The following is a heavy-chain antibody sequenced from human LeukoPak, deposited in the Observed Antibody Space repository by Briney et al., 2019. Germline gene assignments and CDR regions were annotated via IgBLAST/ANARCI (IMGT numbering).Heavy chain of an antibody. V-gene: IGHV3-23*01. J-gene: IGHJ4*02. CDR2: ISGSGGST. CDR3: AKDSNPTTVTSFDY. D-gene: IGHD4-17*01. CDR1: GFTFSSYA. Sequence: PGGSLRLSCAASGFTFSSYAMSWVRQAPGKGLEWVSAISGSGGSTYYADSVKGRFTIFRDNSKNTLYLQMNSLRAEDTAVYYCAKDSNPTTVTSFDYWGQGTLVTVSS.